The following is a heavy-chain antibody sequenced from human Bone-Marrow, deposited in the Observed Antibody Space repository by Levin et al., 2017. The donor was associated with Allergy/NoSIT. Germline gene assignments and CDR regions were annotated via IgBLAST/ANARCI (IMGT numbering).Heavy chain of an antibody. CDR1: GFTFDDCA. V-gene: IGHV3-43*01. J-gene: IGHJ6*02. CDR2: ISWNGGGT. D-gene: IGHD2-2*01. CDR3: AKASSTSDNVLDA. Sequence: ETLSLTCAASGFTFDDCAMHWVRQVPGKGLEWVSLISWNGGGTYYADSVKGRFIISRDNSKNSLYLQMNGLRPDDTALYYCAKASSTSDNVLDAWGQGTAVTVSS.